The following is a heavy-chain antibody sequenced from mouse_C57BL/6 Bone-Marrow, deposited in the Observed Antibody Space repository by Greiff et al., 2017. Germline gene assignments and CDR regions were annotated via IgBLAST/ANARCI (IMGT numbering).Heavy chain of an antibody. Sequence: LEESGAELVKPGASVQLSCKASGYTFTEYTIHWVKQRSGQGLAWIGWFYPGSGSIKYNEKFKDKATLTADKSSSTVYMELSRLTSEDSAVYFCARHEGGHNWDYAMDYWGQGTSVTVSS. CDR3: ARHEGGHNWDYAMDY. V-gene: IGHV1-62-2*01. CDR2: FYPGSGSI. J-gene: IGHJ4*01. D-gene: IGHD4-1*01. CDR1: GYTFTEYT.